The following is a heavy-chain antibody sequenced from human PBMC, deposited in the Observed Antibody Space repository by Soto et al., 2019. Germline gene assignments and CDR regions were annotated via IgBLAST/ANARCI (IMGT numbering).Heavy chain of an antibody. Sequence: QVQLVQSGAEVKMPGSSVRVSCKASGGTFSSYTISWVRQAPGQGLEWMGRIIPVFGTATYAQKFQGRVTITADESTSTASMEVSSLRSDDTAVYSCPIDIGDYPSFDYCGQGTLVTVSS. V-gene: IGHV1-69*01. CDR3: PIDIGDYPSFDY. CDR2: IIPVFGTA. D-gene: IGHD4-17*01. CDR1: GGTFSSYT. J-gene: IGHJ4*02.